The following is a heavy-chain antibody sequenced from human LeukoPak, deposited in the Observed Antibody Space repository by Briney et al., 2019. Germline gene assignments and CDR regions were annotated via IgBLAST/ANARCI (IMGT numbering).Heavy chain of an antibody. Sequence: GGSLRLSCAASGFTFSSFWMHWVRQAPEKGLVWVSLINSDGSSTNYADSVKGRFTISRDNAKNTLYLQMNSLRAEDTAVYYCARPDYYDSGGYCYWGQGTLVTVSS. J-gene: IGHJ4*02. CDR1: GFTFSSFW. D-gene: IGHD3-22*01. CDR2: INSDGSST. CDR3: ARPDYYDSGGYCY. V-gene: IGHV3-74*01.